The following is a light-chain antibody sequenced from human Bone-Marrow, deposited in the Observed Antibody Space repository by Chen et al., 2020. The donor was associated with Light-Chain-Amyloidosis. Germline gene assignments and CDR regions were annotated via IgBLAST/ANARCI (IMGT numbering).Light chain of an antibody. V-gene: IGLV3-21*02. CDR1: NIGSTS. J-gene: IGLJ3*02. CDR3: QVWDRSSDRPV. CDR2: DDS. Sequence: SYVLTQPSSVSVAPGQTATIACGGNNIGSTSVHGYQQTPGQAPLLVVYDDSDRPSGLPERLSGSNAGNTATRTIGRVEAGDEADYDCQVWDRSSDRPVFGGGTKLTVL.